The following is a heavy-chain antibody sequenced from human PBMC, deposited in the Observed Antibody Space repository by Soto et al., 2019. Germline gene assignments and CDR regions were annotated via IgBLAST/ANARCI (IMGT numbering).Heavy chain of an antibody. CDR3: ARSLEGTTVTNWFDP. CDR1: ADTFNSYS. V-gene: IGHV1-69*01. CDR2: ITPDSGTA. D-gene: IGHD4-17*01. J-gene: IGHJ5*02. Sequence: QVQLVQSGAEVKKPGSSVKVSCKASADTFNSYSLSWLRQAPVQRLEWMGGITPDSGTADYAQSFEDRLTITADDSTRAAYMELRSLRSDDTAVYYCARSLEGTTVTNWFDPGGPGALVTVSS.